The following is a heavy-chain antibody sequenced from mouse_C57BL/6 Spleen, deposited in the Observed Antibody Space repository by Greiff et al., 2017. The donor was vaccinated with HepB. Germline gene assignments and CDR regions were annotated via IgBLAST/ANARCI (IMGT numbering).Heavy chain of an antibody. J-gene: IGHJ2*01. V-gene: IGHV14-2*01. D-gene: IGHD1-1*01. Sequence: VQLQQSGAELVKPGASVKLSCTASGFNIKDYYMHWVKQRTEQGLEWIGRIDPEDGDTKYAPKFKGKATITADTSSNTAYLQLSSLTSEDTAVYYCARTSTTVVYFGYWGQSTTLTVSS. CDR2: IDPEDGDT. CDR3: ARTSTTVVYFGY. CDR1: GFNIKDYY.